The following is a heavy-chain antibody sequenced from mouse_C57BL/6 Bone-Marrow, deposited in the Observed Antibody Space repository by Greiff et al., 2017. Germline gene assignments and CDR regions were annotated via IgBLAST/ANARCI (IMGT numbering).Heavy chain of an antibody. CDR2: IWSGGST. D-gene: IGHD2-5*01. Sequence: VQLVEPGPGLVQPSQCLSITCTASGFSLTSYGVHWVRQSPGKGLEWLGVIWSGGSTDYNAAFISRLSISKDNSKSQVFFKMNSLQADDTAIYYCIVTPYYYAMDYWGQGTSVTVSS. CDR1: GFSLTSYG. V-gene: IGHV2-2*01. J-gene: IGHJ4*01. CDR3: IVTPYYYAMDY.